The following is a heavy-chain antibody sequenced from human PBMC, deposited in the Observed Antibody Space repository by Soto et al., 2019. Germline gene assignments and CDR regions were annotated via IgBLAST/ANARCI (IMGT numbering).Heavy chain of an antibody. Sequence: SETLSLTCTVSGGSISSYYGSWIRQPPGKGLEWIGYIYYSGSTNYNPSLKSRVTISVDTSKNQFSLRLSSVTAADTAVYYCARGTVKLGYYYYYMDVWGKGTTVTVSS. J-gene: IGHJ6*03. CDR3: ARGTVKLGYYYYYMDV. CDR1: GGSISSYY. D-gene: IGHD1-1*01. CDR2: IYYSGST. V-gene: IGHV4-59*01.